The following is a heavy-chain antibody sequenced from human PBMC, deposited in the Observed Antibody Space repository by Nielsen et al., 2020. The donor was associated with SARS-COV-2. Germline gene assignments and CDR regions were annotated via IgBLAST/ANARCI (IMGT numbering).Heavy chain of an antibody. Sequence: ASVKVSCKASGYTFTSYDINWVRQATGQGLEWMGWMNPNSGNTGYAQKFKGRVTMTRDTSISTAYMELSSLTSEDTAVYYCARRADYYDSSAYYYWGQGILVTVPS. D-gene: IGHD3-22*01. CDR3: ARRADYYDSSAYYY. J-gene: IGHJ4*02. CDR2: MNPNSGNT. V-gene: IGHV1-8*01. CDR1: GYTFTSYD.